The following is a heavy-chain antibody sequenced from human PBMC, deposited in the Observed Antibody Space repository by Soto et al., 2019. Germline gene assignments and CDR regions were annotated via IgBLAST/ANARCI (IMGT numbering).Heavy chain of an antibody. CDR1: GGSFSGYY. Sequence: SETLSLTCAVYGGSFSGYYWSWIRQPPGKGLEWIGEINHSGSTNYNPSLKSRVTISVDTSKNQFSLKLSSVTAADTAVYYCARALNEYSSSVYGYYMDVWGKGTTVTVSS. CDR3: ARALNEYSSSVYGYYMDV. V-gene: IGHV4-34*01. D-gene: IGHD6-6*01. CDR2: INHSGST. J-gene: IGHJ6*03.